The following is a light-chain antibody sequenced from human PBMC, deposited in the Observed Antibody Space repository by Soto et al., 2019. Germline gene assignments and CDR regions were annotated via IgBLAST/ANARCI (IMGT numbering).Light chain of an antibody. CDR3: QESYTVPIT. CDR2: AAS. V-gene: IGKV1-39*01. CDR1: QSIGNF. J-gene: IGKJ5*01. Sequence: IQMTQSPSSLSASVGDRVTISCRASQSIGNFLNWYQQKPGKAPNLLIYAASSLQSGVPSRFSASGSGTDFTLTISSLQREDFATYYCQESYTVPITFGQGTRLEIK.